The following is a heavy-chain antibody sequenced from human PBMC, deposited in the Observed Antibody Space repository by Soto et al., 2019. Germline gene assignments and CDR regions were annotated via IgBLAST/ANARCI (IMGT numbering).Heavy chain of an antibody. CDR2: IYYSGST. Sequence: ETLSLTCTVSGGSIGTYYWSWMRQSPENGLEWLGDIYYSGSTNYNPSLRSRVTISVDTSKNQFSLKLNSVTATDTAVYYCAGELSKSPEYFDFWGMGTLITVSS. V-gene: IGHV4-59*01. CDR3: AGELSKSPEYFDF. D-gene: IGHD3-3*02. J-gene: IGHJ4*02. CDR1: GGSIGTYY.